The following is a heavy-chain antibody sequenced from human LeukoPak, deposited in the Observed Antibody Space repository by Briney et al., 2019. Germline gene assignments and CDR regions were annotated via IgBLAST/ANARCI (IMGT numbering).Heavy chain of an antibody. V-gene: IGHV4-39*07. D-gene: IGHD4/OR15-4a*01. Sequence: SETLSLTCTVSGGSISSSSYYWGWIRQPPGKGLEWIGEINHSGSTNYNPSLKSRVTVSVDTSKNQFSLKLSSVTAADTAVYYCARRAANCSFDYWGQGTLVTVSS. CDR2: INHSGST. J-gene: IGHJ4*02. CDR3: ARRAANCSFDY. CDR1: GGSISSSSYY.